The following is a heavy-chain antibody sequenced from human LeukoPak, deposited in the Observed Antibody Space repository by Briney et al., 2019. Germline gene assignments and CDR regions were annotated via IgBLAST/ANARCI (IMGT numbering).Heavy chain of an antibody. CDR2: MNANSGNT. D-gene: IGHD6-19*01. CDR1: GYRFITFG. CDR3: ARGAYSSGWFSSY. J-gene: IGHJ4*02. Sequence: GASVKVSCKTSGYRFITFGINWVRQATGQGLEWMGWMNANSGNTGYAQKFQGRVTMTRDTSINTAYMELSSLRSEDTAVYYCARGAYSSGWFSSYWGQGTPVTVSS. V-gene: IGHV1-8*02.